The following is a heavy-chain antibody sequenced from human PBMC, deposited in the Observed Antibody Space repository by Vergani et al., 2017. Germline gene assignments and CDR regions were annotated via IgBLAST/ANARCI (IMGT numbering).Heavy chain of an antibody. J-gene: IGHJ4*02. D-gene: IGHD6-13*01. CDR1: GYTFTGYY. V-gene: IGHV1-2*02. Sequence: QVQLVQSGAEVKKPGASVKVSCKASGYTFTGYYMHWVRQAPGQGLEWMGWINPNSGGTNYAQKFQGRVTMTRDTSISTAYMELSRLRSDDTAVYYCARKVSIAAAGYYFDYWGQGTLVTVSS. CDR2: INPNSGGT. CDR3: ARKVSIAAAGYYFDY.